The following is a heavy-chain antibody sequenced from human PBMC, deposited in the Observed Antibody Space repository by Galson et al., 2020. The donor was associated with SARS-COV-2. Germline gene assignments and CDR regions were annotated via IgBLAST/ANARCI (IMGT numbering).Heavy chain of an antibody. J-gene: IGHJ3*02. CDR3: ARLHYGEYAPEAFDI. Sequence: SETLSLTCAVSGTSISSGSYSWNWIRQPPGKGLEWIGYISHSGGTYYNPSLKSRVTISGDRSKNQFSLRLSSVTAADTAVYYCARLHYGEYAPEAFDIWGPGTRVTVAS. CDR1: GTSISSGSYS. D-gene: IGHD4-17*01. CDR2: ISHSGGT. V-gene: IGHV4-30-2*01.